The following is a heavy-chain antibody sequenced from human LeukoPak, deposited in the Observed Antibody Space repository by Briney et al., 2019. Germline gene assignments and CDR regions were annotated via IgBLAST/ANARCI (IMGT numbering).Heavy chain of an antibody. D-gene: IGHD3-3*01. Sequence: SQTLSPTCALYGRSFSGYYWGSIRQPPRKWLGWHGEINHSGSTNYNPSLKSRATISVDTSKNQFSLKLSSVTAADTAVYYCARGYIDFWSGYYGGFIWFDPWGQGTLVTVSS. J-gene: IGHJ5*02. V-gene: IGHV4-34*01. CDR3: ARGYIDFWSGYYGGFIWFDP. CDR1: GRSFSGYY. CDR2: INHSGST.